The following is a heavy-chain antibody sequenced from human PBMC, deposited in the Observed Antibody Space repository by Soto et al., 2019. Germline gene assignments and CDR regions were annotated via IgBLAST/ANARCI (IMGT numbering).Heavy chain of an antibody. V-gene: IGHV4-4*07. CDR1: GGSISSYY. J-gene: IGHJ6*02. D-gene: IGHD3-3*01. CDR2: IYTSGST. Sequence: SETMSLTCTVSGGSISSYYWSWIRQPAGKGLEWIGRIYTSGSTNYNPSLKSRVTMSVDTSKNQFSLKLSSVTAADTAVYYCARCKGHDYDFWSGPGRDYYYYGRDVWGQGTTVTVSS. CDR3: ARCKGHDYDFWSGPGRDYYYYGRDV.